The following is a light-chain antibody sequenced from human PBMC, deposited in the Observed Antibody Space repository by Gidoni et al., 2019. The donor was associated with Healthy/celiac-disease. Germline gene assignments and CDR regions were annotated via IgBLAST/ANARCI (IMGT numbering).Light chain of an antibody. Sequence: SYELTQPTPVSVSPGQTASLTCSGDKLGDKYACWYQQKPGQSPVLVIYQDSKRPSGIPERFSGSNSGNTATLTISGTQAMDEADYYCQAWDSSTFYVFGTGTKVTVL. CDR2: QDS. CDR3: QAWDSSTFYV. J-gene: IGLJ1*01. CDR1: KLGDKY. V-gene: IGLV3-1*01.